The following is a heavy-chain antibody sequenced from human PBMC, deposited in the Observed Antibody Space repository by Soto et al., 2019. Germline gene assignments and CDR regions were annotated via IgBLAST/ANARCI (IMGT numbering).Heavy chain of an antibody. D-gene: IGHD2-15*01. CDR3: ARAGGGSRTRHFDY. CDR2: IYYSGST. Sequence: SETLSLTCTVSGGSISSYYWSWIRQPPGKGLEWIGYIYYSGSTNYNPSLKSRVTISVDTSKNQFSLKLSSVTAADTAVYYFARAGGGSRTRHFDYWGQGTLVTVSS. V-gene: IGHV4-59*01. J-gene: IGHJ4*02. CDR1: GGSISSYY.